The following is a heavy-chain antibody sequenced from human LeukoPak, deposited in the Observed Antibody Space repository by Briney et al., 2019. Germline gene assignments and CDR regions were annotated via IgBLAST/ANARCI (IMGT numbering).Heavy chain of an antibody. V-gene: IGHV3-23*01. J-gene: IGHJ4*02. CDR2: ISGSGGST. CDR1: GFTFSSYA. Sequence: PGGSLRLSCAASGFTFSSYAMSWVRQAPGKGLEWVSAISGSGGSTYYADSVKGRFTISRDNYKNTLYLQMNSLRAEDTAVYYCAKAQMYSSKKYFDYWGQGTLVTVSS. CDR3: AKAQMYSSKKYFDY. D-gene: IGHD6-13*01.